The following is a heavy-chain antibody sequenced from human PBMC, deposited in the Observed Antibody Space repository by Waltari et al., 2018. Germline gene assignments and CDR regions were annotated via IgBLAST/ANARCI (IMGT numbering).Heavy chain of an antibody. CDR1: GGSISSGSYY. Sequence: QVQLQESGPGLVKPSQTLSLTCTVSGGSISSGSYYWSWIRQPAGKGLEWIGYIYTSGSTNYNPSRKSRVTISVDTSKNQFSLKLSSVTAADTAVYYCARYYDFWSGYVDYWGQGTLVTVSS. V-gene: IGHV4-61*09. D-gene: IGHD3-3*01. J-gene: IGHJ4*02. CDR3: ARYYDFWSGYVDY. CDR2: IYTSGST.